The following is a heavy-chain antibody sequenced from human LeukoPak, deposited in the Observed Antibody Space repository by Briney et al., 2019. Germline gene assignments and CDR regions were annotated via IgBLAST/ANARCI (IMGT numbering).Heavy chain of an antibody. CDR1: GFAFSSYS. CDR2: ISSSSSTI. CDR3: ARDTIFGVVIMENNWFDP. Sequence: PGGSLRLSCAASGFAFSSYSMNWVRQAPGKGLEWVSYISSSSSTIYYADSVKGRFTISRDNAKNSLYLQMNSLRAEDTAVYYCARDTIFGVVIMENNWFDPWGQGTLVTVSS. J-gene: IGHJ5*02. V-gene: IGHV3-48*01. D-gene: IGHD3-3*01.